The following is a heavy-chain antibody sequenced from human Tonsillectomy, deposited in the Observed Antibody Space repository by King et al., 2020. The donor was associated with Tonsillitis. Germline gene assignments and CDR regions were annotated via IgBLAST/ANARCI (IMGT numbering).Heavy chain of an antibody. J-gene: IGHJ4*02. CDR1: GFMFADYS. CDR3: TTKLVGTHTHYFDY. CDR2: IKSTVSGGAI. V-gene: IGHV3-49*03. D-gene: IGHD1-14*01. Sequence: VQLVESGGGLVQPGRSLRLSCSSSGFMFADYSLSWFRQVPGKGLDWVAFIKSTVSGGAIHYAASVKGRFTISRDDAKSVAYLLMNSLRAEDTAVYFCTTKLVGTHTHYFDYWGQGTLVTVSS.